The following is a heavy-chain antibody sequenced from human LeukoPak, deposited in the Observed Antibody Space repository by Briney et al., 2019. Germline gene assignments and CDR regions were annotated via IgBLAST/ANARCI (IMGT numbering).Heavy chain of an antibody. D-gene: IGHD2-2*02. CDR3: ARGDQLLYPGYYYYMDV. CDR2: ISSSSSTI. Sequence: GGSLRLSCAASGFTFSSYSKKWVRQAPGGGLEWVSYISSSSSTIDYADSVKGRFTISRDNAKNSLYLQMNSLRAEDTAVYYCARGDQLLYPGYYYYMDVWGKGTTVTVSS. V-gene: IGHV3-48*01. CDR1: GFTFSSYS. J-gene: IGHJ6*03.